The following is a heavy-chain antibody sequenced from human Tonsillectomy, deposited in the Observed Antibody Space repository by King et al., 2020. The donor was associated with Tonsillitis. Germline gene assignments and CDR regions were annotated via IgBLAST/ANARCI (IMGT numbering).Heavy chain of an antibody. D-gene: IGHD7-27*01. CDR3: AKDSLGSNFDY. V-gene: IGHV3-23*04. CDR2: IHDNGGST. CDR1: GFTFSRYA. J-gene: IGHJ4*02. Sequence: VQLVESGGGLVQPGGSLRLSCAASGFTFSRYAVSWVRQAPGKGLEWVSTIHDNGGSTHYADSVKGRFTISIDNSKNTLYLQMNSLRAEDTAVYYCAKDSLGSNFDYWGQGTLVTVSS.